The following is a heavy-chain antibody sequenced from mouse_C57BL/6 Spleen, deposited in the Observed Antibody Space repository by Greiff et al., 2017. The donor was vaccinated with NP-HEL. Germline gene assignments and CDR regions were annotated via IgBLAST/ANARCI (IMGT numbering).Heavy chain of an antibody. D-gene: IGHD6-2*01. CDR2: IYPGNSDT. CDR3: TRSRSWGSLYYYAMDY. Sequence: EVQLQESGTVLARPGASVKMSCKTSGYTFTSYWMHWVKQRPGQGLEWIGAIYPGNSDTSYNQKFKGKAKLTAVTSASTAYMELSSLTNEDSAVYYCTRSRSWGSLYYYAMDYWGQGTSVTVSS. V-gene: IGHV1-5*01. CDR1: GYTFTSYW. J-gene: IGHJ4*01.